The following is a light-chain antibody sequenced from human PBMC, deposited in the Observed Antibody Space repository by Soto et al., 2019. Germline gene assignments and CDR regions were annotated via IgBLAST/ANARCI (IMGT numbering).Light chain of an antibody. V-gene: IGLV2-14*03. CDR1: SSDIGSYNY. Sequence: QSALTQPASVSGSPGQSITISCTGTSSDIGSYNYVSWYQQHPGEVPRLMIYDVSNRPSGVSNRFSGSKSGNTASLTISGLQAEDEDYYYCGSYTSDNTLVFGGGTKLTVL. J-gene: IGLJ2*01. CDR2: DVS. CDR3: GSYTSDNTLV.